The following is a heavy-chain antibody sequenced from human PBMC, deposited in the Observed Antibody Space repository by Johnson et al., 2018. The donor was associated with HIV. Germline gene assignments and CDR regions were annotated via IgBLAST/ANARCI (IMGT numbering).Heavy chain of an antibody. CDR1: GFTFSSYW. Sequence: EVQLVESGGGLVQPGGSLRLSCAASGFTFSSYWMSWVRQAPGKGLEWVANIKQDGSEKYYVDSVKGRFTISRDNSKNTLYLQMNSLRAEDTAVYYCARDSETYGMDAFDIWGQGTMVTVSS. CDR3: ARDSETYGMDAFDI. J-gene: IGHJ3*02. D-gene: IGHD4-17*01. V-gene: IGHV3-7*01. CDR2: IKQDGSEK.